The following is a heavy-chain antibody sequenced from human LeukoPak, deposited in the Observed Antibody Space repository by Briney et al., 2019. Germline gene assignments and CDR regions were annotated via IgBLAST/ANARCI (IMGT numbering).Heavy chain of an antibody. CDR1: GYTFTSYG. CDR2: ISAYNGNT. Sequence: ASVKVSCKASGYTFTSYGISWVRQAPGQGLEWMGLISAYNGNTNYAQKLQGRVTMTTDTSTSTAYMELRSLRSDDTAVYYCARIDIVVVPRRKNYYYYYGMDVWGQGTTVTVSS. D-gene: IGHD2-2*01. CDR3: ARIDIVVVPRRKNYYYYYGMDV. J-gene: IGHJ6*02. V-gene: IGHV1-18*01.